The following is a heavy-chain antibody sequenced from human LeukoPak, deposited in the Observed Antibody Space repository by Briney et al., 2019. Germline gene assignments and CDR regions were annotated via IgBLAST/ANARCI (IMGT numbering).Heavy chain of an antibody. Sequence: GGSLRLSCAPSGLTFDEYDMSWARHAPGKGLEWVSGINWNGGSTGYADSVKGRFTISRDNAKNSLYVQVNRLRAEDTALYYCASVADTAMAFDYWGQGTLVTVSS. D-gene: IGHD5-18*01. CDR1: GLTFDEYD. CDR3: ASVADTAMAFDY. J-gene: IGHJ4*02. CDR2: INWNGGST. V-gene: IGHV3-20*04.